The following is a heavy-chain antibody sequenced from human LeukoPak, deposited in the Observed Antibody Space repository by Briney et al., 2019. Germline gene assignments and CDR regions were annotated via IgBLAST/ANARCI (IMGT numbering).Heavy chain of an antibody. Sequence: GGALRLSCAASGFTFSDYYMTWIRQAPGKGLEWISYISESSAAIYYADSVKGRFTISRDDVKNSVFLQMKSLRVEDTAVYYCARGVENHFGSWGQGTLVTVSS. J-gene: IGHJ4*02. V-gene: IGHV3-11*04. CDR3: ARGVENHFGS. D-gene: IGHD1-14*01. CDR2: ISESSAAI. CDR1: GFTFSDYY.